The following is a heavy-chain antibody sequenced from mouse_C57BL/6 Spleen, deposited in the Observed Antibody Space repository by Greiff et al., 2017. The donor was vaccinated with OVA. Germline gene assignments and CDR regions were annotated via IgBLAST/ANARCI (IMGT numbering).Heavy chain of an antibody. CDR3: AREGWYYGSYWYFDV. CDR1: GFTFSDYY. Sequence: EVKLMESEGGLVQPGSSMKLSCTASGFTFSDYYMAWVRQVPEKGLEWVANINYDGSSTYYLDSLKSRFIISRDNAKNILYLQMSSLKSEDTATYYCAREGWYYGSYWYFDVWGTGTTVTVSS. J-gene: IGHJ1*03. D-gene: IGHD1-1*01. V-gene: IGHV5-16*01. CDR2: INYDGSST.